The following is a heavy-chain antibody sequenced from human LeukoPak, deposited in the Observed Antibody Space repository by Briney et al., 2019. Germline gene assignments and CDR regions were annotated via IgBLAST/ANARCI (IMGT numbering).Heavy chain of an antibody. D-gene: IGHD6-19*01. V-gene: IGHV3-7*02. Sequence: GGSLRLSCAASGFTFSSYWMSWVRQAPGKGLEWVANIKQEGSEKYYVDSVKGRFTISRDNAKNSLYLQMNSLRAEDTAVYYCASLRGRSIAVAGTDYWGQGTLVTVSS. CDR1: GFTFSSYW. CDR3: ASLRGRSIAVAGTDY. J-gene: IGHJ4*02. CDR2: IKQEGSEK.